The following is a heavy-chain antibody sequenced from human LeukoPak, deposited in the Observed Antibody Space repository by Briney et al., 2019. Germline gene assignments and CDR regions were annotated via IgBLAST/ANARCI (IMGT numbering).Heavy chain of an antibody. CDR1: GFTFSTYA. D-gene: IGHD3-22*01. Sequence: GGSPRLSCAASGFTFSTYAMSWVRQAPGKGLEWVSAISGSGVSTYYADSVKGRFTISRDNSKNTLYLQMNSLRAEDTAVYYCAKKPAYYFDSSAYSKYDYWGQGTLVTVSS. CDR2: ISGSGVST. V-gene: IGHV3-23*01. J-gene: IGHJ4*02. CDR3: AKKPAYYFDSSAYSKYDY.